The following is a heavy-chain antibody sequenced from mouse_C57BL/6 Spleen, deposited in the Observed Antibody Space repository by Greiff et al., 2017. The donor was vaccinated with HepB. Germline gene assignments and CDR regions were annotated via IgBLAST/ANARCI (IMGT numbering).Heavy chain of an antibody. CDR2: FYPGSGSI. CDR3: ARHEEGYSNYGGLAMDY. CDR1: GYTFTEYT. Sequence: QVQLKESGAELVKPGASVKLSCKASGYTFTEYTIHWVKQRSGQGLEWIGWFYPGSGSIKYNEKFKDKATLTADKSSSTVYMELSRLTSEDSAVYFCARHEEGYSNYGGLAMDYWGQGTSVTVSS. D-gene: IGHD2-5*01. J-gene: IGHJ4*01. V-gene: IGHV1-62-2*01.